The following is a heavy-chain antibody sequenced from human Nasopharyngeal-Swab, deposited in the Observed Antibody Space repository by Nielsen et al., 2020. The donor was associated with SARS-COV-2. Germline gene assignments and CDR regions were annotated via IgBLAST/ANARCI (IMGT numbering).Heavy chain of an antibody. CDR1: GFPVSSNY. Sequence: GASLQISCAASGFPVSSNYMSWVRQAPGKGLEWVSVIYSGGSTYYADSVKGRFTISRDNAKNSLYLQMNSLRAEDTALYYCAKDLSSGWYGWFDPWGQGTLVTVSS. V-gene: IGHV3-53*05. CDR2: IYSGGST. D-gene: IGHD6-19*01. J-gene: IGHJ5*02. CDR3: AKDLSSGWYGWFDP.